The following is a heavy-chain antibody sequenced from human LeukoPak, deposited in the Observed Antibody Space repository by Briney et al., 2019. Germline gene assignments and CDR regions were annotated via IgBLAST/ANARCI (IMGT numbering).Heavy chain of an antibody. J-gene: IGHJ4*02. CDR1: GFIFSTYV. CDR3: ARDWYDY. D-gene: IGHD6-13*01. Sequence: GGSLRLSCAASGFIFSTYVMIWVRQAPGKGLEWVSLIGGSGDYTYYADSVKGRLTISRDNSKDTLYLQMNSLRPEDTAVYYCARDWYDYWGQGTLVTVSS. CDR2: IGGSGDYT. V-gene: IGHV3-23*01.